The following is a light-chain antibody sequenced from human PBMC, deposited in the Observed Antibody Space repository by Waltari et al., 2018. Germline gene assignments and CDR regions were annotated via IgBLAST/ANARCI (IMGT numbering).Light chain of an antibody. CDR1: EDVSGSY. J-gene: IGKJ2*01. Sequence: EIVLTQSPGTLSLSPGERATLSCRASEDVSGSYLAWYQQRPGRALRLLIYGASLRATGVPERFSGSGSGTDFTLTISNLQPDDYATYYCQQSYSIPCAFGQGTKLEIK. V-gene: IGKV3-20*01. CDR3: QQSYSIPCA. CDR2: GAS.